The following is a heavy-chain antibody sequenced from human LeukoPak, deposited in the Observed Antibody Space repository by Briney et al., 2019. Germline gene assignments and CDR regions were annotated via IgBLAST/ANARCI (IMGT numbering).Heavy chain of an antibody. V-gene: IGHV3-7*01. J-gene: IGHJ4*02. Sequence: PGGSLRLSCAAFGFAFSRDWMTWVRQAPGKGLEWVANIKQAGSEKYYVDSVKGRFTISRDNAKNSLYLQMNSLRAEDTAVYYCARNLPAADYWGQGTLVTVSS. CDR2: IKQAGSEK. D-gene: IGHD2-2*01. CDR1: GFAFSRDW. CDR3: ARNLPAADY.